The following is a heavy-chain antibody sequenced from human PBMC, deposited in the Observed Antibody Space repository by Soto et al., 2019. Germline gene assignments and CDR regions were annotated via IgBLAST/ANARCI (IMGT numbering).Heavy chain of an antibody. CDR2: INSDGSST. V-gene: IGHV3-74*01. D-gene: IGHD6-13*01. Sequence: GGSLRLSCAASGFTFSSYWVHWVRQAPGKGLVWVSRINSDGSSTSYADSVKGRFTISRDNAKNTLYLQMNSLRAEDTAVYYCARGVSIAAAGSIGYDYWGQGTLVTVSS. CDR1: GFTFSSYW. CDR3: ARGVSIAAAGSIGYDY. J-gene: IGHJ4*02.